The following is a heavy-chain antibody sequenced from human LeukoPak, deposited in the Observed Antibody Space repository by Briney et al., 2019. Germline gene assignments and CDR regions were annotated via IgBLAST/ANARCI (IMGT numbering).Heavy chain of an antibody. V-gene: IGHV3-49*04. CDR2: IRIKSYGGTT. Sequence: GGSLRLSCTASGFTFGDYAMSWVRQAPGQGLELVGFIRIKSYGGTTEYPASVKGRFTISRDDSKSIAYLQMNSLKTEDTAVYYCSRARWLQKTFDYWGQGTLVTVSS. D-gene: IGHD5-24*01. CDR3: SRARWLQKTFDY. J-gene: IGHJ4*02. CDR1: GFTFGDYA.